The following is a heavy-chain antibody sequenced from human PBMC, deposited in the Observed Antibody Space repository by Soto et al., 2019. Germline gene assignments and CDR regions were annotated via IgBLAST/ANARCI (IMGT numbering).Heavy chain of an antibody. Sequence: GRSLRLSCAASGFTFSRYAMNWVRQAPGRGLQWISGISVSGDNTSYVESVRGRFTVYRDNSKNTLYLQMNNLRAEDTALYYCAKDGKMRTKVWFPAGYGMDVWGQGTTVTVSS. D-gene: IGHD3-10*01. V-gene: IGHV3-23*01. J-gene: IGHJ6*02. CDR3: AKDGKMRTKVWFPAGYGMDV. CDR2: ISVSGDNT. CDR1: GFTFSRYA.